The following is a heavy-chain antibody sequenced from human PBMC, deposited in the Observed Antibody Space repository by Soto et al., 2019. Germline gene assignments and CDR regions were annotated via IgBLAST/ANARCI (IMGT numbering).Heavy chain of an antibody. CDR3: ARDPGYSYGYN. V-gene: IGHV1-3*01. CDR2: INAGNGNT. J-gene: IGHJ4*02. D-gene: IGHD5-18*01. Sequence: QVQLVQSGAEVKKPGASVKVSCKASGYTFTSYAMHWVRQAPGQRLEWMGWINAGNGNTKYSQKFKGRVTITRDTSASTAYRELSSLRSEDTAVYYCARDPGYSYGYNWGQGTLVTVSS. CDR1: GYTFTSYA.